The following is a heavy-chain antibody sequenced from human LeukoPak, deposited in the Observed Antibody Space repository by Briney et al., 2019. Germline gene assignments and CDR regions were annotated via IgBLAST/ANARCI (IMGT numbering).Heavy chain of an antibody. Sequence: SETLSLTCTVSGASIRSSNYFWGWIRQAPGKGLEWIGNIFHSGSITCNPSLKSRVTISVDTSKNQFSLKLSSVTAADTAVYYCASSDMFRVFYFDYWGQGIQVTVSS. D-gene: IGHD3-10*02. CDR2: IFHSGSI. V-gene: IGHV4-39*01. CDR1: GASIRSSNYF. CDR3: ASSDMFRVFYFDY. J-gene: IGHJ4*02.